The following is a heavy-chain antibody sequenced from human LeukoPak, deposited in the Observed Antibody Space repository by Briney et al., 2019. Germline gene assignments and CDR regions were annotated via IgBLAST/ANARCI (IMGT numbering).Heavy chain of an antibody. CDR2: ISAYNGNT. J-gene: IGHJ5*02. D-gene: IGHD6-13*01. V-gene: IGHV1-18*01. Sequence: GASVKVSCKASGYTFTSYGISWVRQAPGQGLEWMGWISAYNGNTNYAQKLQGRVTMTTDTSTSTAYMELRSLRSDDTAVYYCARGIWWQQPGIGFDPWGQGTLVTVSS. CDR3: ARGIWWQQPGIGFDP. CDR1: GYTFTSYG.